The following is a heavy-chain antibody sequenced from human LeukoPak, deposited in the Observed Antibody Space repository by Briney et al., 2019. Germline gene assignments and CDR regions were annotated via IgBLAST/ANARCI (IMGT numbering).Heavy chain of an antibody. CDR3: ARGYYDSSGYYLGTDAFDI. CDR1: GGSFSGYY. J-gene: IGHJ3*02. V-gene: IGHV4-34*01. Sequence: SETLSLTCAVYGGSFSGYYWSWIRQPPGKGLEWIGEINHSGSTNYNPSLKSRVTISVDTSKNQFSLKLSSVTAADTAVYYCARGYYDSSGYYLGTDAFDIWGQGTMVTVSS. CDR2: INHSGST. D-gene: IGHD3-22*01.